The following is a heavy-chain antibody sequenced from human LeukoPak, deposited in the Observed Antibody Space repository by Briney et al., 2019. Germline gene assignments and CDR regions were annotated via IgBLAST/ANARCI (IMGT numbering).Heavy chain of an antibody. CDR2: ISSSGSTI. Sequence: GGSLRLSCAASGFTFSDYYMSWIRQAPGKGLEWVSYISSSGSTIYYADSVKGRFTISRDNAKNSLYLQMNSLRAEDTAVYYCARDPPGIIVGAAHDAFDIWGQGTMVTVSS. J-gene: IGHJ3*02. D-gene: IGHD1-26*01. CDR3: ARDPPGIIVGAAHDAFDI. CDR1: GFTFSDYY. V-gene: IGHV3-11*04.